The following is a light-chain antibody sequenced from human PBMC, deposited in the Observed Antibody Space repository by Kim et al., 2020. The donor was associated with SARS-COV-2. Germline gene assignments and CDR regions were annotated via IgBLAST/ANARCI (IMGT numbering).Light chain of an antibody. J-gene: IGLJ3*02. CDR2: DVS. V-gene: IGLV2-14*03. Sequence: GPSITVSCTGTTSDVGGHDYVCWYQQHPGEAPKVIIYDVSKRPSGVSDRFSGSKSGNTASLIISGLQTEDEADYFCSSYTTSNTWLFGGGTQLTVL. CDR3: SSYTTSNTWL. CDR1: TSDVGGHDY.